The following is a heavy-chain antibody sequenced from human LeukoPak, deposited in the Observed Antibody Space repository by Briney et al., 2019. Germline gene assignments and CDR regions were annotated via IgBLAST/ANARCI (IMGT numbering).Heavy chain of an antibody. Sequence: SGTLSLTCAVSGCPISSTNWWTWVRQPPGKGLEWIGEIYHSGSTNYNPSLKGRVTISIDKSKNQFSLKLNSVTAADAAVYYCTRDLGSGRGYYWGQGTLVTVSS. J-gene: IGHJ4*02. D-gene: IGHD3-10*01. CDR2: IYHSGST. V-gene: IGHV4-4*02. CDR1: GCPISSTNW. CDR3: TRDLGSGRGYY.